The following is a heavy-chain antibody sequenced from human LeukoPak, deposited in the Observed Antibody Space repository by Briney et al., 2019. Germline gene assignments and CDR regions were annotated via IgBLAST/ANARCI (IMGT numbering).Heavy chain of an antibody. D-gene: IGHD5-24*01. CDR1: GFTFSSYG. Sequence: GGSLRLSCAASGFTFSSYGMHWVRQAPGKGLEWVAVISYDGSNKYYADSVKGRFTISRDNSKNTLYLQMNSLRAEDTAVYYCAKLMRATSPPFDYWGQGTLVTVSS. CDR2: ISYDGSNK. CDR3: AKLMRATSPPFDY. V-gene: IGHV3-30*18. J-gene: IGHJ4*02.